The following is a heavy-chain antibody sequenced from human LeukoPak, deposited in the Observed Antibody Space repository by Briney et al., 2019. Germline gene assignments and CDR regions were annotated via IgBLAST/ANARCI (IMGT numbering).Heavy chain of an antibody. Sequence: SETLSLTCTVSGGSISSSSYYWGWIRQPPGKGLEWIGSIYYSGSTYYNPSLKSRVTISVDTSKNQFSLKLSSVTAADTAVYYCARVGTGIAVARDYWGQGTLVTVSS. CDR1: GGSISSSSYY. D-gene: IGHD6-19*01. J-gene: IGHJ4*02. CDR3: ARVGTGIAVARDY. CDR2: IYYSGST. V-gene: IGHV4-39*07.